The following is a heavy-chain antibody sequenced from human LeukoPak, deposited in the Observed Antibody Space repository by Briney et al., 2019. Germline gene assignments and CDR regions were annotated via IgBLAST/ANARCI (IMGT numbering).Heavy chain of an antibody. CDR2: ISSSSTI. CDR3: ARGGSQYYYYYMDV. Sequence: PGGSLRLSCAASGFTFSSYSMNWVRQAPGKGLEWVSYISSSSTIYYADSVKGRFTISRDNAKNSLYLQMNSLRAEDTAVYYCARGGSQYYYYYMDVWGKGTTVTVSS. D-gene: IGHD1-26*01. J-gene: IGHJ6*03. V-gene: IGHV3-48*01. CDR1: GFTFSSYS.